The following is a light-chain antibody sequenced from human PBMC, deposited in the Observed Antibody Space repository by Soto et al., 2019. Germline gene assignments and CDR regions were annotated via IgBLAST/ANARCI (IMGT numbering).Light chain of an antibody. Sequence: QSVLTQPPSASGTPGQRVSISCSGSSSNIGSNTVNWYQQLPGTAPKLLIYSNTQRPSGVPDRFSGSKSGTSASLAISGLQSEDEADYYCAAWDDSLNAHYVFGTGTQLTVL. J-gene: IGLJ1*01. CDR1: SSNIGSNT. CDR3: AAWDDSLNAHYV. V-gene: IGLV1-44*01. CDR2: SNT.